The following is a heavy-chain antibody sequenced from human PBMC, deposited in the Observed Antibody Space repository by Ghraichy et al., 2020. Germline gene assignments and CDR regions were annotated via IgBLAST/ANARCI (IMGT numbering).Heavy chain of an antibody. CDR1: GFTFSTYG. J-gene: IGHJ6*02. V-gene: IGHV3-30*18. CDR3: AKDQRGSKWCYFYYGMDV. Sequence: GGSLRLSCVASGFTFSTYGMHWVRQAPGKGLEWVAVIAYDGSNDYYGDSVKGRFTISRDNSKNTVYLQINSLRAEDTAMYYCAKDQRGSKWCYFYYGMDVWGQGTTVTVSS. D-gene: IGHD2-15*01. CDR2: IAYDGSND.